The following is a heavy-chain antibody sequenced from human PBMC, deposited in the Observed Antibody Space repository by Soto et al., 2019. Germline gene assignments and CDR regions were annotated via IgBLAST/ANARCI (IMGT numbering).Heavy chain of an antibody. CDR3: ARGQLTGTYYFDY. D-gene: IGHD1-7*01. V-gene: IGHV4-59*01. CDR2: IYYSGST. CDR1: GGSISSYY. J-gene: IGHJ4*02. Sequence: SETLSLTCTVSGGSISSYYWSWIRQPPGKGLEWIGYIYYSGSTNYNPSLKSRVTISVDTSKNQFSLKLSSVTAADTAVYYCARGQLTGTYYFDYWGQGXLVTVYS.